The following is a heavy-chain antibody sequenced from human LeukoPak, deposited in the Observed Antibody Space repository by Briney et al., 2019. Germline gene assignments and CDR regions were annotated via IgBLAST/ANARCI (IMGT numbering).Heavy chain of an antibody. J-gene: IGHJ6*03. CDR3: ARDREQQWLGYYYYYMDV. D-gene: IGHD6-19*01. CDR1: GYTFTSYD. V-gene: IGHV1-2*02. CDR2: INPNSGGT. Sequence: GASVKVSCKASGYTFTSYDINWVRQAPGQGLEWMGWINPNSGGTNYAQKFQGRVTMTRDTSISTAYMELSRLRSDDTAVYYCARDREQQWLGYYYYYMDVWGKGTTVTVSS.